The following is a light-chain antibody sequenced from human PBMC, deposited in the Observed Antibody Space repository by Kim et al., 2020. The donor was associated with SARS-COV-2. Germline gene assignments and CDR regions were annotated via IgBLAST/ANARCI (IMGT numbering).Light chain of an antibody. V-gene: IGKV3-20*01. Sequence: STGERATLSCRARQSISGSYLAWYQQKPGQAPRLLIYGASTRATGIPDKFSGGGSGTDFTLTITRLEPEDFAVYYCQQYGASPWTFGQGTKVDIK. CDR2: GAS. CDR1: QSISGSY. J-gene: IGKJ1*01. CDR3: QQYGASPWT.